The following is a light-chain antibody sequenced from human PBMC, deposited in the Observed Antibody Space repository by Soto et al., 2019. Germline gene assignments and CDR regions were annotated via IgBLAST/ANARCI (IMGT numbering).Light chain of an antibody. CDR2: RSD. V-gene: IGLV1-47*01. Sequence: QSVLTQPPSASGTPGQRVTISCSGSSSNIGSNHVYWYQQFPGMAPKLLMYRSDQRPTGVPDLFSGSKSGTSASLAISGLRSDDEADYYCSARDDILSGVVFGGGTKLNVL. CDR3: SARDDILSGVV. J-gene: IGLJ2*01. CDR1: SSNIGSNH.